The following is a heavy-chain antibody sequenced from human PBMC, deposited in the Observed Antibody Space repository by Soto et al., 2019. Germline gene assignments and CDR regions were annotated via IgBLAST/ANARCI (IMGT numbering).Heavy chain of an antibody. V-gene: IGHV3-53*01. D-gene: IGHD6-13*01. CDR3: ARDTGYSSSWYYYRMDV. Sequence: GGSLRLSCAASGFTVSSNYMSWVRQAPGKGLEWVSVIYSGGSAYYADSVKGRFTISRDNSKNTLYLQMNSLRAEDTAVYYCARDTGYSSSWYYYRMDVWGQGTTVTVSS. CDR2: IYSGGSA. CDR1: GFTVSSNY. J-gene: IGHJ6*02.